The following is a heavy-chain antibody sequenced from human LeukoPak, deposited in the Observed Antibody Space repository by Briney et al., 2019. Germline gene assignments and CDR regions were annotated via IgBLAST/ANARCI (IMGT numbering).Heavy chain of an antibody. D-gene: IGHD1-26*01. V-gene: IGHV3-7*03. CDR1: GFTFSSFW. CDR2: INKDGGEK. J-gene: IGHJ4*02. Sequence: GGSLRLSCAASGFTFSSFWMSWVRQAPGKGLEWVANINKDGGEKYYVDSVKGRFTISRDNAKNSLYLQMNSLRADDTAVYYCVKDSPPRYSGSPPAYWGQGTLVTVSS. CDR3: VKDSPPRYSGSPPAY.